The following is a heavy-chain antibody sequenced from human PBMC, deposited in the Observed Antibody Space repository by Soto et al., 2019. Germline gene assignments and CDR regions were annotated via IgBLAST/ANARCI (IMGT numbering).Heavy chain of an antibody. CDR1: GFTFSSYA. Sequence: GGALRLSCAASGFTFSSYAMSWVRQAPGKGLEWVSAISGSGGSTYYADSVKGRFTISRDNSKNTLYLQMNSLRAEDTAVYYCAKDLRIYGGNQEFDYWGQGTLVTVSS. D-gene: IGHD4-17*01. CDR2: ISGSGGST. V-gene: IGHV3-23*01. J-gene: IGHJ4*02. CDR3: AKDLRIYGGNQEFDY.